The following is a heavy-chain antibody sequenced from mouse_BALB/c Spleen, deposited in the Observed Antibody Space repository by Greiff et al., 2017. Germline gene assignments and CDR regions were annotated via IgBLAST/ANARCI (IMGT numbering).Heavy chain of an antibody. Sequence: VQLKESGGGLVQPGGSRKLSCAASGFTFSDYGMAWVRQAPGKGLEWVAFISNLAYSIYYADTVTGRFTISRENAKNTLYLEMSSLRSEDTALYYCAGDSTARTFAYWGQGALVTVSA. CDR1: GFTFSDYG. J-gene: IGHJ3*01. V-gene: IGHV5-15*02. CDR2: ISNLAYSI. D-gene: IGHD3-2*01. CDR3: AGDSTARTFAY.